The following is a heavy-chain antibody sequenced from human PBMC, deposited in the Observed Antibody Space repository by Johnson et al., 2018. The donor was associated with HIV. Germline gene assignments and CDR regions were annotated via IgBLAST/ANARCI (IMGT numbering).Heavy chain of an antibody. CDR2: IEYDGSNK. CDR3: AKVLWEGDAFDI. CDR1: GFTFSSYG. Sequence: QMQLVESGGGVVQPGRSLRLSCAASGFTFSSYGMHWVRQTPGKGLEWVTFIEYDGSNKYYADSVKGRFTITRDNSKNTLYLQMNSLRAEDTAVYYCAKVLWEGDAFDIWGQGTMVTVSS. V-gene: IGHV3-30*02. J-gene: IGHJ3*02. D-gene: IGHD2-2*01.